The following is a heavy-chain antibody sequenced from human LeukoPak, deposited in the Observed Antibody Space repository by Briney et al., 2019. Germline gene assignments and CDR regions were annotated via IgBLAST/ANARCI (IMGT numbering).Heavy chain of an antibody. J-gene: IGHJ5*01. CDR3: ASGFDSVVVGLYNWLDS. CDR2: ISGSGGDT. Sequence: GGSLRLSXAASGLTFSNNAMTWVRQPPGKGLEWLSSISGSGGDTYYADSVQGRFAISRDNSRTTLYLQMNSLRAEDTAIYYCASGFDSVVVGLYNWLDSWGQGTLVTVSS. CDR1: GLTFSNNA. D-gene: IGHD2-15*01. V-gene: IGHV3-23*01.